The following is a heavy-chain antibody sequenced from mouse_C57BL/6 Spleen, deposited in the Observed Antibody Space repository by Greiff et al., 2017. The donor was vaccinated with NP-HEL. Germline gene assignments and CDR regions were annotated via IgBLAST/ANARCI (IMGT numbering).Heavy chain of an antibody. CDR1: GYTFTGYW. CDR2: ILPGSGST. V-gene: IGHV1-9*01. J-gene: IGHJ4*01. CDR3: ARGKIYYDYVPYAMDY. D-gene: IGHD2-4*01. Sequence: QVQLQQSGAELMKPGASVKLSCMATGYTFTGYWIEWVKQRPGHGLEWIGEILPGSGSTNYNEKFKGKATFTADTSSNTAYMQLSSLTTEDSAIYYCARGKIYYDYVPYAMDYWGQGTSVTVSS.